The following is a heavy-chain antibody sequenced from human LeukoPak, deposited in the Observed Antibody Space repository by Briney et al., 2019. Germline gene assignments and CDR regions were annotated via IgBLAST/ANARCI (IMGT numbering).Heavy chain of an antibody. V-gene: IGHV4-39*02. Sequence: SETLSLTCIVSGGSISSISSNNYHWGWIRQPPGKGLEWIGSIYYSGSTYCNPSLKSRVTISVDTSKNQFSLKLSSVTAADTALYYCAREMGVVTAHGIDVWGQGTTVTVSS. J-gene: IGHJ6*02. D-gene: IGHD4-23*01. CDR2: IYYSGST. CDR1: GGSISSISSNNYH. CDR3: AREMGVVTAHGIDV.